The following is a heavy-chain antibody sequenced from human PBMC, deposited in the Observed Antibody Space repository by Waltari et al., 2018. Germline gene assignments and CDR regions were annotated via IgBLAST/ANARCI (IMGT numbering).Heavy chain of an antibody. V-gene: IGHV4-38-2*02. CDR3: ARESRGKYYDSSGYYYVGAFDI. Sequence: QVQLQESGPGLVKPSETLSLTCAVSGYSISSGYYWGWIRQPPGKGLEWIGSIYHSGSTYYNPSLKSRVTISVDTSKNQFSLKLSSVTAADTAVYYCARESRGKYYDSSGYYYVGAFDIWGQGTMVTVSS. J-gene: IGHJ3*02. CDR2: IYHSGST. CDR1: GYSISSGYY. D-gene: IGHD3-22*01.